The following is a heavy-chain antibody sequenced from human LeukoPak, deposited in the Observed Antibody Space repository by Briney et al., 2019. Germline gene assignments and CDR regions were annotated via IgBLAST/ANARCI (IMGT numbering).Heavy chain of an antibody. D-gene: IGHD6-13*01. V-gene: IGHV1-8*01. CDR1: GYTFTLYD. CDR2: MNPNSGNT. J-gene: IGHJ4*02. Sequence: GASVKLFCKASGYTFTLYDVNWVRQASGQGLEWMGWMNPNSGNTGYAQKFQGRVTVTRNASISTAHMELRSLRSEDTAVYYCARAEYSSNWCYFHYWGQGTLVTVSS. CDR3: ARAEYSSNWCYFHY.